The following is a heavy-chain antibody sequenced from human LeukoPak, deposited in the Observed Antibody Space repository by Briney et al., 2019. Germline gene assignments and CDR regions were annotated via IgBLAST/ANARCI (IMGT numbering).Heavy chain of an antibody. Sequence: GASVKVSCKASGYTFTSYAMHWVRQAPGQRLEWMGWINAGSGNTKYSQKFQGRVTITRDTSASTAYMELSSLRSEDTAAYYCARDPYSSGWYGVYWGQGTLVTVSS. J-gene: IGHJ4*02. CDR3: ARDPYSSGWYGVY. V-gene: IGHV1-3*01. CDR1: GYTFTSYA. D-gene: IGHD6-19*01. CDR2: INAGSGNT.